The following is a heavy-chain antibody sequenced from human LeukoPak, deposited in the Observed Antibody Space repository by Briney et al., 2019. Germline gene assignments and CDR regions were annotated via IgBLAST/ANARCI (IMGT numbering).Heavy chain of an antibody. CDR2: ISWNSGSI. D-gene: IGHD6-19*01. V-gene: IGHV3-9*01. Sequence: GGSLRLSCAASGFTFSSYAMSWVRQAPGKGLEWVSGISWNSGSIGYADSVKGRFTISRDNAKNSLYLQMNSLRAEDTALYYCAKDSSGWDSETFDYWGQGTLVTVSS. CDR1: GFTFSSYA. J-gene: IGHJ4*02. CDR3: AKDSSGWDSETFDY.